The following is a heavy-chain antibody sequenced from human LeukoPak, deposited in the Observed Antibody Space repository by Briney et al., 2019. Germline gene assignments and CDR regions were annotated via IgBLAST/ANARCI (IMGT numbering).Heavy chain of an antibody. Sequence: SETLSLTCTVSGGSITSYYWSWIRQPAGKGLEWIGLISAGGYTNYNPSLKSRVTMSVDTSKNQFSLKLNSVTAADTAVYYCAGSYNWSDDFDYWGPGTLVTVSS. J-gene: IGHJ4*02. D-gene: IGHD1-1*01. V-gene: IGHV4-4*07. CDR2: ISAGGYT. CDR3: AGSYNWSDDFDY. CDR1: GGSITSYY.